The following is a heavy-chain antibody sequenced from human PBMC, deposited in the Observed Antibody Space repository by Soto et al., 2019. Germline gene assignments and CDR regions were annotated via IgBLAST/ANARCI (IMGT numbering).Heavy chain of an antibody. D-gene: IGHD3-10*01. V-gene: IGHV3-30*18. CDR1: GFTFSSYG. CDR2: ISYDGSKK. J-gene: IGHJ6*01. Sequence: QVQLVESGGGVVQPGRSLRLSCAASGFTFSSYGMHWVRQAPGKGLEWVAVISYDGSKKYYADSVKGRFTISRDNSKNALFRKMHRLRAEDTAVYYCAKGDYGAGYYYGMDVWGPGTTVTVSS. CDR3: AKGDYGAGYYYGMDV.